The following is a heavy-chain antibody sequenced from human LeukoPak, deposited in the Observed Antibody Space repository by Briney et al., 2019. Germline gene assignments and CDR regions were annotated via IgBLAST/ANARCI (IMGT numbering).Heavy chain of an antibody. CDR3: AKDLLPASFSGPSNY. J-gene: IGHJ4*02. CDR2: ISYDGSNK. D-gene: IGHD6-19*01. CDR1: GFSFSSYG. Sequence: GGSLRLSCAASGFSFSSYGMHWVRQAPGKGLEWVAVISYDGSNKYYADSVKGRFTISRDNSKNTLYLQMNSLRAEDTAVYYCAKDLLPASFSGPSNYWGQGTLVTVSS. V-gene: IGHV3-30*18.